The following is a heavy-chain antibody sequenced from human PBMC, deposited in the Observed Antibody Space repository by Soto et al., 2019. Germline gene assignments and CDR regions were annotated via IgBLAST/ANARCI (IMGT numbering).Heavy chain of an antibody. CDR2: IYYTGST. J-gene: IGHJ4*02. Sequence: QVQLQESGPGLLKPSQTLSLTCTVSGGSISRDDHYWSWIRQPPGKGLEWIGYIYYTGSTNYTPSLESRLTISIDRPKNQFSLTLTSVNAADTALYYCARDRANSPDYCDSWGQGTLVTVSS. D-gene: IGHD1-1*01. CDR3: ARDRANSPDYCDS. CDR1: GGSISRDDHY. V-gene: IGHV4-30-4*01.